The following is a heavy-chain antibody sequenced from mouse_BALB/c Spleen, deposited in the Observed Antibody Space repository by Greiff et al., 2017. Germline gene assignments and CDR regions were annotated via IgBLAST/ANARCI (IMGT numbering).Heavy chain of an antibody. CDR1: GYSFTGYN. J-gene: IGHJ3*01. Sequence: EVKLQESGPELGKPGASVKISCKASGYSFTGYNMYWVKQSHRKSLEWIGYIDPYNGGTSYNQKSKGKATLTVDKSSSTAYMHLNSLTSEDSAIYYCARDGYGNPFAYWGQGTLVTVSA. D-gene: IGHD2-1*01. CDR2: IDPYNGGT. V-gene: IGHV1S135*01. CDR3: ARDGYGNPFAY.